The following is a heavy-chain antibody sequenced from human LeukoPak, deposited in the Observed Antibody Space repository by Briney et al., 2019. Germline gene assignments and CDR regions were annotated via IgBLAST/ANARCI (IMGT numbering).Heavy chain of an antibody. V-gene: IGHV3-48*04. Sequence: GGSLRLSCAASGFTFSSYWMHRVRQAPGKGLEWVSYISSSGTTIYYADSVKGRFTISRDNAKNSLYLQMNSLRAEDTAVYYCARDFVGAFDYWGQGTLVTVSS. CDR2: ISSSGTTI. CDR1: GFTFSSYW. J-gene: IGHJ4*02. D-gene: IGHD1-26*01. CDR3: ARDFVGAFDY.